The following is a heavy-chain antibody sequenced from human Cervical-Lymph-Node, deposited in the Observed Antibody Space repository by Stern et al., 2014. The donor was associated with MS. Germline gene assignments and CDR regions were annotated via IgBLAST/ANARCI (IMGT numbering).Heavy chain of an antibody. CDR1: GGSISSSSYY. D-gene: IGHD6-19*01. CDR3: ARHKGSGLRNFDY. Sequence: QLQLQESGPGLVKPSETLSLTCTVSGGSISSSSYYWGWIRQPPGKGLAWIGSIYYSGSAYYNPSLQSRVTISVDTYQNQFSLKLSSVTAADTAVYYCARHKGSGLRNFDYWGQGTLVTVSS. CDR2: IYYSGSA. J-gene: IGHJ4*02. V-gene: IGHV4-39*01.